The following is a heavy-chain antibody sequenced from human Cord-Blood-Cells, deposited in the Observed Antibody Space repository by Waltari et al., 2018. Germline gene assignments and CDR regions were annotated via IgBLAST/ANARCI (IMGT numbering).Heavy chain of an antibody. J-gene: IGHJ3*02. D-gene: IGHD2-15*01. CDR3: ARGRSSGVSFIRACDI. Sequence: EVQLVESGGGWVQPGWSRRLSSAASGFTFSSYWMSWVRQAPGKGLEWVANIKQDGSGQYYVDSVKSRFTIARNNSKNSLYLQMNSLGAEDTAVYYCARGRSSGVSFIRACDIWGQGTMVSVSS. CDR1: GFTFSSYW. CDR2: IKQDGSGQ. V-gene: IGHV3-7*01.